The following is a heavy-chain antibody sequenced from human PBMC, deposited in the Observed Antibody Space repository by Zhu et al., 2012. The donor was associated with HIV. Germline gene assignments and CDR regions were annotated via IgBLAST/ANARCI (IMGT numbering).Heavy chain of an antibody. CDR2: INDGGST. CDR3: ARLHCSGYCWFDS. Sequence: QVQLQQWGAGLLKPSETLSLTCAVYGGSFSGYYWSWIRQPPGKGLEWIGEINDGGSTNYNPSLKSRVTILVDTSKQQFSLKLSSVTAADTAVYYCARLHCSGYCWFDSVGPGEPWSTVYS. V-gene: IGHV4-34*01. CDR1: GGSFSGYY. D-gene: IGHD3-22*01. J-gene: IGHJ5*01.